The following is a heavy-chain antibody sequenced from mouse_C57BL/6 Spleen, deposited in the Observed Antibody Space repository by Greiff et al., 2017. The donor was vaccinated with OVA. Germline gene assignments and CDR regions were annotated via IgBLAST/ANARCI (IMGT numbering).Heavy chain of an antibody. D-gene: IGHD1-1*01. V-gene: IGHV1-53*01. CDR2: INPSNGGT. CDR1: GYTFTSYW. CDR3: ARGSSYLYAMDY. J-gene: IGHJ4*01. Sequence: QVQLQQSGTELVKPGASVKLSCKASGYTFTSYWMHWVKQRPGQGLEWIGNINPSNGGTNYNEKFKSKATLTVDKSASPASMQLSSLTSEDSAVYYCARGSSYLYAMDYWGQGTSVTVSS.